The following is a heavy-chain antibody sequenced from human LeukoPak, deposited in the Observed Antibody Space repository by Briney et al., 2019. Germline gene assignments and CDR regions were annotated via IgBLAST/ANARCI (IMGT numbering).Heavy chain of an antibody. CDR2: INHSGST. V-gene: IGHV4-34*01. CDR1: GGSFGGYY. J-gene: IGHJ4*02. D-gene: IGHD3-22*01. CDR3: AKREGSYFDKSGYTFEY. Sequence: SETLSLTCAVYGGSFGGYYWSWIRQPPGKGLEWIGEINHSGSTNYNPSLKSRVTISVDTSKNQFSLKLSSVTAADRGIYYCAKREGSYFDKSGYTFEYWGQGTLVTVSS.